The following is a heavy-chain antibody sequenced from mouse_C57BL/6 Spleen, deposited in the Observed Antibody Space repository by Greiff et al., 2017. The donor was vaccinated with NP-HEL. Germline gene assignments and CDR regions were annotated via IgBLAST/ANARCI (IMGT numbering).Heavy chain of an antibody. J-gene: IGHJ1*03. Sequence: QVQLKQSGPELVKPGASVKISCKASGYAFSSSWMNWVKQRPGKGLEWIGRIYPGDGDTNYNGKFKGKATLTADKSSSTAYMQLSSLTSEDSAVYFCAREIYFEGYWYFDVWGTGTTVTVSS. D-gene: IGHD1-1*01. CDR1: GYAFSSSW. CDR2: IYPGDGDT. CDR3: AREIYFEGYWYFDV. V-gene: IGHV1-82*01.